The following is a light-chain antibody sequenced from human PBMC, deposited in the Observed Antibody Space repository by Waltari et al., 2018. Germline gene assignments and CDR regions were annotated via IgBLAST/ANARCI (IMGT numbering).Light chain of an antibody. CDR1: QNIADY. Sequence: DIQMTQSPSSLSASVGDRVTITCRASQNIADYLNWYQEKPGEAPKLLIWGASCLQRGVPSRFSGSGSETDFTLTISSLHPEDCATYDCQQSYSTPYTFSQGTELDIK. J-gene: IGKJ2*01. V-gene: IGKV1-39*01. CDR3: QQSYSTPYT. CDR2: GAS.